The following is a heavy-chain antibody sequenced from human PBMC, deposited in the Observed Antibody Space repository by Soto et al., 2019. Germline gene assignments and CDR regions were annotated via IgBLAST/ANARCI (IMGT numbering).Heavy chain of an antibody. CDR1: GGAFSRYA. J-gene: IGHJ4*02. CDR2: IIPIFGTA. D-gene: IGHD2-15*01. CDR3: ARASRYCSGGSCYFHPGLDY. V-gene: IGHV1-69*12. Sequence: QVQLVQSGAEVKKPGSSVKVSCKASGGAFSRYAISWVRQAPGQGLEWMGGIIPIFGTANYAQKFQGRVTITADESTSTAYMELSSLRTEDTAVYYCARASRYCSGGSCYFHPGLDYWGQGTLVTVSS.